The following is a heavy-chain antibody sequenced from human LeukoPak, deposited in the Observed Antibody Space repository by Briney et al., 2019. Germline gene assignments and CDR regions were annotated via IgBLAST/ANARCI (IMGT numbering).Heavy chain of an antibody. CDR1: GGSISSSSYY. J-gene: IGHJ4*02. CDR3: ARLGVPFRRLLGVVDY. Sequence: SETLSLTCTVSGGSISSSSYYWGCIRQPPGKELEWIGSIYYSGSTYHNPSLKSRVTISVDTSKNQFSLKLSSVTAAETAVYYCARLGVPFRRLLGVVDYWGQGTLVTVSS. D-gene: IGHD1-26*01. CDR2: IYYSGST. V-gene: IGHV4-39*01.